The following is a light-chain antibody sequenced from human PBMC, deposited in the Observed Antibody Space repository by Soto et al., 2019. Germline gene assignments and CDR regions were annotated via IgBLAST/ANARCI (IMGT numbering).Light chain of an antibody. CDR3: QQVNSFPST. Sequence: DIQMTQSPSSLSASVGDRVTITCRASQSISYYLNWYQQKQGRAPRLLIYSTSTLQSGVPSKFSGSASGTDFTLTISSLQPEDFATYYCQQVNSFPSTFGQGTRLEIK. J-gene: IGKJ5*01. CDR1: QSISYY. CDR2: STS. V-gene: IGKV1-39*01.